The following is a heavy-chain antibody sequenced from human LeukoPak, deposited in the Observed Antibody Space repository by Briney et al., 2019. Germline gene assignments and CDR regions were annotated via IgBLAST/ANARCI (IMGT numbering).Heavy chain of an antibody. J-gene: IGHJ5*02. CDR3: ARDGTPGTTFRFDP. CDR1: DYTYTSYG. Sequence: GASVKVSCKASDYTYTSYGISWVRQAPGQGLEWMGWISGYNGNTNYAQKFQARVTMTTDTSTTTAYMELSSLRSDDTAVYYCARDGTPGTTFRFDPWGQGTLVIVSS. D-gene: IGHD1-1*01. V-gene: IGHV1-18*01. CDR2: ISGYNGNT.